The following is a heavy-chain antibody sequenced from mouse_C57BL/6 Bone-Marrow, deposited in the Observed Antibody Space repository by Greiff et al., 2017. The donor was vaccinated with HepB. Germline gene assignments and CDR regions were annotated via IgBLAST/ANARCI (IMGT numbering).Heavy chain of an antibody. D-gene: IGHD1-1*01. CDR1: GYTFTDYE. V-gene: IGHV1-15*01. J-gene: IGHJ4*01. Sequence: VKLVESGAELVRPGASVTLSCKASGYTFTDYEMHWVKQTPVHGLEWIGAIDPETGGTAYNQKFKGKAILTADKSSSTAYMELRSLTSEDSAVYYCTSYYGSEDYAMDYWGQGTSVTVSS. CDR2: IDPETGGT. CDR3: TSYYGSEDYAMDY.